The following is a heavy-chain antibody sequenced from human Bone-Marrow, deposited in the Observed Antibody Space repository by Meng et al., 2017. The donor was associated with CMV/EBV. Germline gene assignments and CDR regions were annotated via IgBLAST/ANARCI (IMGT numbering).Heavy chain of an antibody. CDR3: ARVGGDGVWAFDY. D-gene: IGHD2-8*01. J-gene: IGHJ4*02. CDR2: IAFDGSNE. Sequence: GESLKISCAASGFTFSGYAMHWVRQAPGKGLEWVAVIAFDGSNEYYADSVKGRFTISRDNSKNTLYLQMNSLRAEDTAVFYCARVGGDGVWAFDYWGQGNLVTVYS. V-gene: IGHV3-30*04. CDR1: GFTFSGYA.